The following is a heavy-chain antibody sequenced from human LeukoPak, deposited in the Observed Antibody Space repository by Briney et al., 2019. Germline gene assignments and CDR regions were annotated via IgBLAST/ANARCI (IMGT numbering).Heavy chain of an antibody. J-gene: IGHJ6*03. V-gene: IGHV1-8*01. D-gene: IGHD6-19*01. Sequence: ASVKVSCKASGYTFTSYDINWVRQATGQGLEWMGWMNPNSGNTGYAQKFQGRVTMTRNTSISTAYMEVSSLRYEDTAVYYCARRAVDNSYYYYMDVWGKGTTVTVSS. CDR3: ARRAVDNSYYYYMDV. CDR1: GYTFTSYD. CDR2: MNPNSGNT.